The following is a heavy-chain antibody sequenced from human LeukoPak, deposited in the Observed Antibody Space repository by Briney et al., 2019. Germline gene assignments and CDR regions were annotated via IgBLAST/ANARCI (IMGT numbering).Heavy chain of an antibody. Sequence: ASVKVSCKASGYTFTDLYMHWVRQAPGQGLEWMGWINPNSGGTNYAQKFQGRVTMTRDTSISTAYMELSSLRSDDTAVYYCARGHGSYYYYMDVWGKGTTVTVSS. D-gene: IGHD3-10*01. CDR1: GYTFTDLY. CDR3: ARGHGSYYYYMDV. CDR2: INPNSGGT. V-gene: IGHV1-2*02. J-gene: IGHJ6*03.